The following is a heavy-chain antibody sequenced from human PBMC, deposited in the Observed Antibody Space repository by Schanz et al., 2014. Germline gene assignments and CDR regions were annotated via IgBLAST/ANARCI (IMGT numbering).Heavy chain of an antibody. CDR3: AKDPSHGDYDYYFDY. J-gene: IGHJ4*02. D-gene: IGHD3-22*01. CDR1: GFTFSDYY. Sequence: VQLVESGGGLVKPGGSLRLSCAASGFTFSDYYMSWIRQAPGKGLEWVSALSGSGGSTYYADSVKGRFTVSRDNSRNTLYLQMNSLRTEDTAVYYCAKDPSHGDYDYYFDYWGQGTLVTVSS. CDR2: LSGSGGST. V-gene: IGHV3-23*04.